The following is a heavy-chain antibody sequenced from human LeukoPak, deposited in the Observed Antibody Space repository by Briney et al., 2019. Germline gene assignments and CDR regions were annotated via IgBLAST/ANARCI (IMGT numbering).Heavy chain of an antibody. D-gene: IGHD3-3*01. CDR3: VRGHDSFDY. CDR2: SRNKDHRYST. J-gene: IGHJ4*02. Sequence: GGSLRLSCAVSGFRFSDHYMDWVRQAPGKGLEWVGRSRNKDHRYSTEYATSVKGRFTISRDESQNSPYLQMNSLKIEDTAIYYCVRGHDSFDYWGQGTLVTVSS. CDR1: GFRFSDHY. V-gene: IGHV3-72*01.